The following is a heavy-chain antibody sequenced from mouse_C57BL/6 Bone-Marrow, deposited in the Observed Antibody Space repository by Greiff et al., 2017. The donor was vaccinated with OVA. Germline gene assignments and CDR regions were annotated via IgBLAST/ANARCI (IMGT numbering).Heavy chain of an antibody. D-gene: IGHD1-1*01. CDR2: INPSSGYT. V-gene: IGHV1-4*01. J-gene: IGHJ3*01. CDR3: ARPYYGSSYGFAY. Sequence: VKLVESGAELARPGASVKMSCKASGYTFTSYTMHWVKQRPGQGLEWIGYINPSSGYTKYNQKFKDKATLTADKSSSTAYMQLSSLTSEDSAVYYCARPYYGSSYGFAYWGQGTLVTVSA. CDR1: GYTFTSYT.